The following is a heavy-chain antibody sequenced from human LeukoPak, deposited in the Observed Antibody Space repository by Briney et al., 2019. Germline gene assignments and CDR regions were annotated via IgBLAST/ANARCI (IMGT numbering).Heavy chain of an antibody. CDR2: FGTRSTSI. CDR1: GFTFSGYS. D-gene: IGHD3-22*01. V-gene: IGHV3-21*01. CDR3: AREVSEGFDF. J-gene: IGHJ4*02. Sequence: GGSLRLSCTASGFTFSGYSMNWIRQAPGKGLEWVSSFGTRSTSIYHAGSVKGRFAISRDNTKNSLYLQMNSLRAEDTALYYCAREVSEGFDFWGQGTLVTVSS.